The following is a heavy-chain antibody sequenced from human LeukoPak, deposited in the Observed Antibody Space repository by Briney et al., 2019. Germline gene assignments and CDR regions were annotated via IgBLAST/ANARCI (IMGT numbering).Heavy chain of an antibody. D-gene: IGHD6-13*01. CDR3: ARDYYSSSWYHAFDI. Sequence: ASVKVSCKASGYTFTSYGISWVRQAPGQGLEGMGWIYAYNGNTNYAQKLQGRVTMTTDTSTSTAYMELRSLRSDDTAVYYCARDYYSSSWYHAFDIWGQGTMVTVSS. V-gene: IGHV1-18*01. J-gene: IGHJ3*02. CDR2: IYAYNGNT. CDR1: GYTFTSYG.